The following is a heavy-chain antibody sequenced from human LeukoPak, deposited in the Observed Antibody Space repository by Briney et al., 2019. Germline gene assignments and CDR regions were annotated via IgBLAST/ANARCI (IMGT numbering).Heavy chain of an antibody. CDR1: GGSFSGYY. Sequence: SETLSLTCAVYGGSFSGYYWSWIRQPPGKGLEWIGEINHSGSTNYNPSLKSRVTISVDTSKNQFSLKLSSVTAADTAVYYCARHSRTYYDILTGPYGGNFDYWGQRTLVTVSS. D-gene: IGHD3-9*01. J-gene: IGHJ4*02. V-gene: IGHV4-34*01. CDR2: INHSGST. CDR3: ARHSRTYYDILTGPYGGNFDY.